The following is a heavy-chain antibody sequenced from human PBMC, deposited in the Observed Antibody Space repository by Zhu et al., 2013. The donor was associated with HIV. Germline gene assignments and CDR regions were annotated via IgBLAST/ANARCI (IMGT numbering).Heavy chain of an antibody. CDR2: IFHSGSA. V-gene: IGHV4-38-2*01. D-gene: IGHD2-2*01. J-gene: IGHJ4*02. CDR3: ARGDCSSTSCSTWDYFDY. CDR1: LLHYQWLL. Sequence: QVQLQDGPKIGEAFGDPVPHLRCLWLLHYQWLLLGLDPAAPRKGLQWIGNIFHSGSAYYNPSLKSRVTISMDTSKNQFSLKLTSVTATDTAVYYCARGDCSSTSCSTWDYFDYWGQGALVTVSS.